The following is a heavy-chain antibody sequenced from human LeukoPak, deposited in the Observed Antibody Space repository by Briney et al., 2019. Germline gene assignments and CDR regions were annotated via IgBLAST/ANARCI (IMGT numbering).Heavy chain of an antibody. CDR2: INHSGST. V-gene: IGHV4-34*01. J-gene: IGHJ4*02. CDR1: GGSFSGYY. CDR3: ARGFYRSPPFDY. D-gene: IGHD2-15*01. Sequence: PSETLSLTCAGYGGSFSGYYWSWIRQPPGKGLEWIGEINHSGSTNYNPSLKSRVTISVDTSKNQFSLKLSSVTAADTAVYYCARGFYRSPPFDYWGQGTQVTVSS.